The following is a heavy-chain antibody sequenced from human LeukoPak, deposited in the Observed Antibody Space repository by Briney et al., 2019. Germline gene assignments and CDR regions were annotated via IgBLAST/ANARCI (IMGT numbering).Heavy chain of an antibody. CDR2: IYYSGST. Sequence: SETLSLTCTVSGGSISSGGYYWSWIRQHPGKGLEWIGYIYYSGSTYYNPSLKSRVTISVDTSKNQFSLKLSSVTAADTAVYYCAREDTAMVTPDYWGQGTPVTVSS. V-gene: IGHV4-31*03. CDR3: AREDTAMVTPDY. D-gene: IGHD5-18*01. CDR1: GGSISSGGYY. J-gene: IGHJ4*02.